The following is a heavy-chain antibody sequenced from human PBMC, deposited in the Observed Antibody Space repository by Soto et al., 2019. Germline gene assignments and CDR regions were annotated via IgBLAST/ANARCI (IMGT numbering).Heavy chain of an antibody. Sequence: EVQLVESGGGLVQPGRSLRLSCAASGFTFDDYAMHWVRQAPGKGLEWVSGVSWNSGSIGYADSVKGRFTISRDNAKHSLYLQMNSLRAEATALYYCAKDAMTTVTTDYYYYMDVWGKGTPVTVSS. D-gene: IGHD4-17*01. CDR2: VSWNSGSI. J-gene: IGHJ6*03. CDR1: GFTFDDYA. CDR3: AKDAMTTVTTDYYYYMDV. V-gene: IGHV3-9*01.